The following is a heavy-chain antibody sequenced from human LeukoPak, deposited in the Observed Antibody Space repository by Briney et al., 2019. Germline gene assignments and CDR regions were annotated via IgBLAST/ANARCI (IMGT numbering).Heavy chain of an antibody. CDR3: AKDRLVSLWFGELWNAFDI. CDR1: GFTFDDYA. D-gene: IGHD3-10*01. CDR2: ISWNSGSI. J-gene: IGHJ3*02. V-gene: IGHV3-9*01. Sequence: SGGSLRLSCAASGFTFDDYAMHWVRQAPGKGLEWVSGISWNSGSIGYADSVKGRFTISRDNAKNSLYLQMNSLRAEDTALYYCAKDRLVSLWFGELWNAFDIWGQGTMVTVSS.